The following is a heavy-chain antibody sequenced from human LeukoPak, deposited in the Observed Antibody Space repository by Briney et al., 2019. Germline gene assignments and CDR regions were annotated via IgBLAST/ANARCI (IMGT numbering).Heavy chain of an antibody. D-gene: IGHD3-22*01. J-gene: IGHJ4*02. CDR2: IYYSGST. CDR3: ARGRRRPRPNCYDSSGYVDY. V-gene: IGHV4-39*07. Sequence: PSETLSLTCTVSGGSISSSSYYWGWIRQPPGKGLEWIGSIYYSGSTYYNPSLKSRVTISVDTSKNQFSLKLSSVTAADTAVYYCARGRRRPRPNCYDSSGYVDYWGQGTLVTVSS. CDR1: GGSISSSSYY.